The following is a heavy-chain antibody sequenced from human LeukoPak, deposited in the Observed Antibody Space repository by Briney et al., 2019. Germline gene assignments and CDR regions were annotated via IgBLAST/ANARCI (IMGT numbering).Heavy chain of an antibody. CDR3: ARDYYDSSGYPHY. Sequence: ASVKVSCKASGYTFTGYYMHWVRQAPGQGLEWMGWISAYNGNTNYAQKLQGRVTMTTDTSTSTAYMELRSLRSDDTAVCYCARDYYDSSGYPHYWGQGTLVTVSS. D-gene: IGHD3-22*01. CDR2: ISAYNGNT. CDR1: GYTFTGYY. V-gene: IGHV1-18*04. J-gene: IGHJ4*02.